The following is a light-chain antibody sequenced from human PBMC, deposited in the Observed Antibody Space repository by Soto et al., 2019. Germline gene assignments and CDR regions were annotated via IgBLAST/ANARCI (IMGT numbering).Light chain of an antibody. V-gene: IGKV3-11*01. CDR3: QQRSNWPIT. J-gene: IGKJ5*01. Sequence: IVLTQSPATLSLSPGDRATLSCRASQSVSSYLAWYQQKPGQAPRLLLYDASNRATGIPARFSGSGSGTDFTLTISSLEPEDFAVYYCQQRSNWPITFGQGTRLEIK. CDR2: DAS. CDR1: QSVSSY.